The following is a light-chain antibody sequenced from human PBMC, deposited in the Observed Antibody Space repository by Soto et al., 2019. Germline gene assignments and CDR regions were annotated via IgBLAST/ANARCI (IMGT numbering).Light chain of an antibody. V-gene: IGLV1-44*01. CDR3: EAWDDSLYGAV. CDR2: NND. J-gene: IGLJ2*01. CDR1: SSNIGANP. Sequence: QSVLTQPPPASGTPGQRVTISCSGSSSNIGANPINWYQQLPGTAPKLLIYNNDQRPSGVPDRFSASKSGTSASLAISGLQSEDEADYYCEAWDDSLYGAVLGGGTKVTVL.